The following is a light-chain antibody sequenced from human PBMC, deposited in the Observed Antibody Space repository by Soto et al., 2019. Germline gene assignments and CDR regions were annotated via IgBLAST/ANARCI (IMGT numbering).Light chain of an antibody. Sequence: QSALTQPASVSGSPGQSITISCTGTSSDVGGYNYVPWYQQLPGKAPKLMIYDVSDRPSGVSNRFSGSKSGNTASLTISGLQAEGEADYYCSSYTSSSLYVFGTGTKGTVL. CDR2: DVS. CDR3: SSYTSSSLYV. J-gene: IGLJ1*01. V-gene: IGLV2-14*01. CDR1: SSDVGGYNY.